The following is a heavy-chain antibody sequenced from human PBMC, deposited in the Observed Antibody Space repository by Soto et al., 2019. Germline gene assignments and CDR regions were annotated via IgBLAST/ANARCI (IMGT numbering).Heavy chain of an antibody. Sequence: GGSLRLSCAASGFTFSSYAMHWVRQAPGKGLEWVAVISYDGSNKYYADSVKGRFTISRDNSKNTLYLQMNSLRAEDTAVYYCAREYYDFWSGYYSPFTNYYYRMDVWGQGPTVTVSS. CDR3: AREYYDFWSGYYSPFTNYYYRMDV. V-gene: IGHV3-30-3*01. J-gene: IGHJ6*02. CDR2: ISYDGSNK. CDR1: GFTFSSYA. D-gene: IGHD3-3*01.